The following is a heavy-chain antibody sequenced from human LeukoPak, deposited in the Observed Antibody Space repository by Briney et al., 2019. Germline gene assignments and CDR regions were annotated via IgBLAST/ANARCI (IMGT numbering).Heavy chain of an antibody. CDR2: IYDSGST. Sequence: SETLSLTCTVSGGSISSSSYYWGWIRQPPGKGPEWIGSIYDSGSTYYNPSLKSRITISVDPSKNQFSLKLNSVTATDTAVYYCARSRGGSSWFNYFDSWGQGALVTVSS. V-gene: IGHV4-39*01. J-gene: IGHJ4*02. CDR3: ARSRGGSSWFNYFDS. CDR1: GGSISSSSYY. D-gene: IGHD6-13*01.